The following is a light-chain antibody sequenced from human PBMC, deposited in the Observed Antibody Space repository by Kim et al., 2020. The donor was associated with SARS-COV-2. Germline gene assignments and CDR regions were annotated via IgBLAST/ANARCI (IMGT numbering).Light chain of an antibody. CDR3: QQLGDSPKT. CDR2: DAS. V-gene: IGKV3-20*01. CDR1: QSVRSSY. Sequence: DTVLTQSPGTLSLSPGERATLSCRASQSVRSSYLAWYQQKPGQAPRLLIYDASSRATGIPDRFSGSGSGTDFTLTISRLEPEDFAVYYCQQLGDSPKTFGQGTKVDIK. J-gene: IGKJ1*01.